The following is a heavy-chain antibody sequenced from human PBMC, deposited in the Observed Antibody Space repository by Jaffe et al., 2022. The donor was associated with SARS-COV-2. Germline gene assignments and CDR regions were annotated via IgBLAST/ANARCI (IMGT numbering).Heavy chain of an antibody. D-gene: IGHD6-6*01. CDR1: GGSFSGYY. V-gene: IGHV4-34*01. J-gene: IGHJ3*02. Sequence: QVQLQQWGAGLLKPSETLSLTCAVYGGSFSGYYWSWIRQPPGKGLEWIGEINHSGSTNYNPSLKSRVTISVDTSKNQFSLKLSSVTAADTAVYYCARESSIAALMAFDIWGQGTMVTVSS. CDR3: ARESSIAALMAFDI. CDR2: INHSGST.